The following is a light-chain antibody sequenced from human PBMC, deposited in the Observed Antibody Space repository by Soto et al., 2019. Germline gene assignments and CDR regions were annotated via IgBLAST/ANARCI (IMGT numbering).Light chain of an antibody. CDR2: EVS. Sequence: QSVLTQPPSASGSPGQSVTISCTGTSSDVGGYNYVSWYQQHPGKAPKLMIYEVSKRPSGVPDRFSGSKSGNTASLTVSGLQAEDEADYYCSSNAGYNISHYVFGTRTKVNVL. CDR1: SSDVGGYNY. CDR3: SSNAGYNISHYV. V-gene: IGLV2-8*01. J-gene: IGLJ1*01.